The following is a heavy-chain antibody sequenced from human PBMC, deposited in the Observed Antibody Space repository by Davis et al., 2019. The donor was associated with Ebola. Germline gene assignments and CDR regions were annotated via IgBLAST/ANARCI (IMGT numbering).Heavy chain of an antibody. CDR3: ARDSGDEASLYYYGMDV. J-gene: IGHJ6*02. CDR1: GFTFSSYA. Sequence: GGSLRLSCAASGFTFSSYAMHWVRQAPGKGLEWVAVISHDGSNKYYADSVNGRFTISRDNAKKTLYLQMNSLKAEDTAVYYCARDSGDEASLYYYGMDVWGQGTTVTVSS. D-gene: IGHD4-17*01. V-gene: IGHV3-30*04. CDR2: ISHDGSNK.